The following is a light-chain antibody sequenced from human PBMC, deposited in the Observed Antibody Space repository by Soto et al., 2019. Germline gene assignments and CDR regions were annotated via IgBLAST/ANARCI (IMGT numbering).Light chain of an antibody. CDR3: RSYTSSSTHVV. CDR2: DVS. Sequence: QSALTQPASVSGSPGLSITISCTGTSSDVGGYNYVSWYQQHPGKAPKLMIYDVSNRPSGVSNRFSGSKSGNTDSLTISGLQAEDEADYCCRSYTSSSTHVVFGGGTKLTVL. J-gene: IGLJ2*01. CDR1: SSDVGGYNY. V-gene: IGLV2-14*01.